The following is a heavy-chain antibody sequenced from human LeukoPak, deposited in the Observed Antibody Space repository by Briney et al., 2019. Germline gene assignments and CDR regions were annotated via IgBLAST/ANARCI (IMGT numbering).Heavy chain of an antibody. CDR2: ISGSGGST. D-gene: IGHD3-10*01. CDR1: GFTFSSYA. CDR3: AKEGQRSSGSYYVY. V-gene: IGHV3-23*01. Sequence: PGGSLRLSCAASGFTFSSYAMSWVREAPGKGLEWGSAISGSGGSTYYADSVKGRFTISRDNSKNTLYLQMNSPRAEDTAVYYCAKEGQRSSGSYYVYWGQGTLVTVSS. J-gene: IGHJ4*02.